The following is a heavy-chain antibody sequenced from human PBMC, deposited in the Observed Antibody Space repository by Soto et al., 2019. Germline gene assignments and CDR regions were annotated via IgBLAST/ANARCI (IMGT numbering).Heavy chain of an antibody. J-gene: IGHJ6*02. CDR1: GGTFSSYA. CDR3: ARARCSSTSCTDSPNGIDV. D-gene: IGHD2-2*01. CDR2: IIPIFGTA. Sequence: QVQLVQSGAEVKKPGSSVKVSCKASGGTFSSYAISWVRQAPGQGLEWMGGIIPIFGTANYAQKFQGRVTITADESTSTAYMELSSLRSEDTAVYYCARARCSSTSCTDSPNGIDVWGQGTTVTVSS. V-gene: IGHV1-69*01.